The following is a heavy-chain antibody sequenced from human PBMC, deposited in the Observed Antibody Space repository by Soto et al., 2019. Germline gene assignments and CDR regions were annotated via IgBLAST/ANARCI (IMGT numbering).Heavy chain of an antibody. V-gene: IGHV3-23*01. CDR3: AKPRGFVAGPCDS. Sequence: EVQLLESGGGLAQPGGSLRLSCAVSGITFTNYAMGWVRQAPGKWLEWVTGISGNVGSTTHYADSVKGRFTISRDNSKNTLFLQMNSLRDEDTAVYYCAKPRGFVAGPCDSWGQGTLVIVSS. J-gene: IGHJ4*02. CDR2: ISGNVGSTT. D-gene: IGHD3-10*01. CDR1: GITFTNYA.